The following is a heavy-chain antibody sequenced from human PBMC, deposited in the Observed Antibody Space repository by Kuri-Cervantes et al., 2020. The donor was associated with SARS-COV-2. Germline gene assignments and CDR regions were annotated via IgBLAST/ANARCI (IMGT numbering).Heavy chain of an antibody. J-gene: IGHJ4*02. CDR1: GYTLTELS. D-gene: IGHD2-2*01. CDR3: ARVCRSTSCGRSIDY. V-gene: IGHV1-24*01. CDR2: FDPEDGET. Sequence: ASVKVSCKVSGYTLTELSMHWVRQAPGKGLEWMGGFDPEDGETIYAQKFQGRVTITADESTSTAYMELSSLRSEDTAVYYCARVCRSTSCGRSIDYRGQGTLVTVSS.